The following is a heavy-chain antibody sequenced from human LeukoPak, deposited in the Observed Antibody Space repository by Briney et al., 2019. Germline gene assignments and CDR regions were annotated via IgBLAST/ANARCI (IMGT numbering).Heavy chain of an antibody. Sequence: SETLSLTCTVSGGSISSYYWSWIRQPPGKGLEWIGYFHYSGRTNYNPSLKSRVTISVDTSKNQFSLKLSSVTAADTAVYYCARTAARYYMDVWDKGTTVTVSS. D-gene: IGHD6-6*01. CDR3: ARTAARYYMDV. V-gene: IGHV4-59*01. CDR2: FHYSGRT. J-gene: IGHJ6*03. CDR1: GGSISSYY.